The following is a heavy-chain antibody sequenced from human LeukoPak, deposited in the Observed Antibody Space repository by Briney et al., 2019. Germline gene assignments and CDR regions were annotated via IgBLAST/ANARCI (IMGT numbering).Heavy chain of an antibody. Sequence: PGGSLRLSCAASGFTFSSYGMHWVRQAPGKGLEWVALIRYDGSNKYYADSVKGRFTISRDNSKNTLYLQMNSLRAEDTAVYYCATGPPYRIRPGDIWGQGTMVTVSS. CDR3: ATGPPYRIRPGDI. CDR1: GFTFSSYG. CDR2: IRYDGSNK. J-gene: IGHJ3*02. D-gene: IGHD6-6*01. V-gene: IGHV3-30*02.